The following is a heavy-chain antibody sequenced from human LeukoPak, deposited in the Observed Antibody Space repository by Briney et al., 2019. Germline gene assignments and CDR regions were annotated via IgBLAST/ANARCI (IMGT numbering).Heavy chain of an antibody. CDR3: ATSNPYYYDSSGYYFGY. J-gene: IGHJ4*02. D-gene: IGHD3-22*01. V-gene: IGHV3-74*01. Sequence: GGSLRLSCAASGFTFSSYWMNWVRQAPGKGLVWVSRINSDGSSTSYADSVKGRFSFSRDNAKNTLYLQMNSLRAEDTAVFYCATSNPYYYDSSGYYFGYWGQGTLVTVSS. CDR1: GFTFSSYW. CDR2: INSDGSST.